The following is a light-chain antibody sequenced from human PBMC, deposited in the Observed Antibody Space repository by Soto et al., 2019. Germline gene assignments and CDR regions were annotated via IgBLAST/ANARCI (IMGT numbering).Light chain of an antibody. Sequence: EIVMTQSPDTLSVSPGERATLSCRASQSVTNNLAWYQQKPGQALRLLIYHASTRATGIPARFSGSGSGTEFTLTISGLQSEDFAVYYCQQYNNWPPWTFGQGTKVDIK. CDR1: QSVTNN. V-gene: IGKV3-15*01. CDR3: QQYNNWPPWT. J-gene: IGKJ1*01. CDR2: HAS.